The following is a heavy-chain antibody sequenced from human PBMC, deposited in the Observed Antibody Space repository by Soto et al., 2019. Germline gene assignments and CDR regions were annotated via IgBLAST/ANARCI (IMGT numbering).Heavy chain of an antibody. V-gene: IGHV1-24*01. CDR3: ACTSGSSGYTFDY. D-gene: IGHD3-22*01. Sequence: QVQLVQSGAEVKKPGASVKVSCKVSGYTLTELSMHWVRQAPGKGLELMGGFDPEDGETIYAQKFPGRVTMTEDTSTDKAYMELSSLRSADTAVYYCACTSGSSGYTFDYWGQGTLVTVSS. CDR2: FDPEDGET. J-gene: IGHJ4*02. CDR1: GYTLTELS.